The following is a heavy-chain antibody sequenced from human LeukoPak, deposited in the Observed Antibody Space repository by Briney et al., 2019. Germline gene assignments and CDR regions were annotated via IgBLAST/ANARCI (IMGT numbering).Heavy chain of an antibody. CDR3: ARGYCSGGSCYSNDY. V-gene: IGHV3-33*01. Sequence: GRSLRPSCAASGFTFSSYGMHWVRQAPGKGLEWVAVIWYDGSNKYYADSVKGRFTISRDNSKNTLYLQMNSLRAEDTAVYYCARGYCSGGSCYSNDYWGQGTLVTVSS. J-gene: IGHJ4*02. CDR1: GFTFSSYG. CDR2: IWYDGSNK. D-gene: IGHD2-15*01.